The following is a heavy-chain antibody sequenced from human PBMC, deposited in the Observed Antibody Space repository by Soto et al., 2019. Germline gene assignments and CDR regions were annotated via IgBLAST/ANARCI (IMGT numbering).Heavy chain of an antibody. J-gene: IGHJ6*02. CDR3: ARDEYYDSSGYYYYGMDV. D-gene: IGHD3-22*01. CDR2: ISYDGSNK. V-gene: IGHV3-30-3*01. CDR1: GFTFSSYA. Sequence: GESLKISCAASGFTFSSYAMHWVRQAPGKGLEWVAVISYDGSNKYYADSVKGRFTISRDNSKNTLYLQMNSLRAEDTAVYYCARDEYYDSSGYYYYGMDVWGQGTTVTVSS.